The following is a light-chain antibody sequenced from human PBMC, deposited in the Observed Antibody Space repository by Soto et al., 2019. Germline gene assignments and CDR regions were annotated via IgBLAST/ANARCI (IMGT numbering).Light chain of an antibody. CDR2: GAS. V-gene: IGKV3-15*01. CDR1: QSVSSS. Sequence: EVVMTESPATLSVSPGEIATLSWRASQSVSSSLAWYQQKSGQAPRLLIYGASTRATGVPAWFSGSGSGTEFTLTISSLQSEDFAVYYFQQYNNXPLTFGGWTKV. CDR3: QQYNNXPLT. J-gene: IGKJ4*01.